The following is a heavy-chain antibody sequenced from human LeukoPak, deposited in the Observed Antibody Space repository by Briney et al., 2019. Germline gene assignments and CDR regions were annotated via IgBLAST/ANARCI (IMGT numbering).Heavy chain of an antibody. CDR1: GFTFSDAW. CDR2: IKSKTDGETT. V-gene: IGHV3-15*07. D-gene: IGHD5-18*01. CDR3: ARVDTAMVTLFYFDY. Sequence: PGGSLRLSCAASGFTFSDAWMNWVRQAPGKGLEWVGCIKSKTDGETTDYAAPVKGRFAISRDDSKNTLYPQMNSLKIEDTAVYYCARVDTAMVTLFYFDYWGQGTLVTVSS. J-gene: IGHJ4*02.